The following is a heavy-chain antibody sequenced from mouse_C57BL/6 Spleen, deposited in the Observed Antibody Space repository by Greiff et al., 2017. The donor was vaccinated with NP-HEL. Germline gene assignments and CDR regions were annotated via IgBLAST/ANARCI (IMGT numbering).Heavy chain of an antibody. Sequence: QVQLQQPGAELVKPGASVKLSCKASGYTFTSYWMQWVQQRPGQGLEWIGEIDPSDSYTNYNQKFKGKATLTVDTSSSTAYMQLSSLTSEDSAVYYCARVYYGSSYPFAYWGQGTLVTVSA. CDR2: IDPSDSYT. V-gene: IGHV1-50*01. D-gene: IGHD1-1*01. J-gene: IGHJ3*01. CDR1: GYTFTSYW. CDR3: ARVYYGSSYPFAY.